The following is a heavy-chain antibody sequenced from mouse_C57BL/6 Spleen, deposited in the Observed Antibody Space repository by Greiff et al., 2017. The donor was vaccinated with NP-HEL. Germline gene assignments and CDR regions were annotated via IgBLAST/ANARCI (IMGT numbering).Heavy chain of an antibody. J-gene: IGHJ3*01. CDR2: ISSGSSTI. Sequence: EVKLVESGGGLVKPGGSLKLSCAASGFTFSDYGMHWVRQAPEKGLEWVAYISSGSSTIYYADTVKGRFTISRDNAKNTLFLQMTSLRSEDTAMYYCANSYDYDLAYWGQGTLVTVSA. CDR1: GFTFSDYG. CDR3: ANSYDYDLAY. V-gene: IGHV5-17*01. D-gene: IGHD2-4*01.